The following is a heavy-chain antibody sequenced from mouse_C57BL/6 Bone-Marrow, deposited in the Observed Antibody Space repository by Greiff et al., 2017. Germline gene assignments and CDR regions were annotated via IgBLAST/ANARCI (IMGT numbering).Heavy chain of an antibody. CDR3: ARQPPYDYDWYFDV. V-gene: IGHV5-15*01. D-gene: IGHD2-4*01. CDR1: GFTFSDYG. J-gene: IGHJ1*03. CDR2: ISNLAYSI. Sequence: DVKLVESGGGLVQPGGSLKLSCAASGFTFSDYGMAWVRQAPRKGPEWVAFISNLAYSIYYADTVTGRFTISRENAKNTLYLEMSSLRSEDTAMYYCARQPPYDYDWYFDVWGTGTTVTVSS.